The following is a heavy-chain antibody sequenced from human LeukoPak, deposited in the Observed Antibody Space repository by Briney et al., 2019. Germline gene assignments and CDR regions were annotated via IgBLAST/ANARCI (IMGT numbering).Heavy chain of an antibody. J-gene: IGHJ4*02. CDR2: IYTSGST. CDR3: AREYSGSYYLFDY. Sequence: PSETLSLTCAVSGGSLSGYYWSWIRQPPGKGLEWIGRIYTSGSTNYNPSLKSRVTMSVDTSKNQFSLKLSSVTAADTAVYYCAREYSGSYYLFDYWGQGTLVTVSS. D-gene: IGHD1-26*01. V-gene: IGHV4-4*07. CDR1: GGSLSGYY.